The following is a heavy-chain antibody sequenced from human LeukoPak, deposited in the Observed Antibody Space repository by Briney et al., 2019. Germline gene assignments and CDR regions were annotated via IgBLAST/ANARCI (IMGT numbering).Heavy chain of an antibody. D-gene: IGHD6-19*01. V-gene: IGHV4-59*01. Sequence: SETLSLTCTVSGGSTSSYYWSWIRQPPGKGLEWIGYIYYSGSTNYNPSLKSRVTISVDTSKNQFSLKLSSVTAADTAVYYCARNRRSRIAVAGTGFDYWGQGTLVTVSS. CDR3: ARNRRSRIAVAGTGFDY. J-gene: IGHJ4*02. CDR1: GGSTSSYY. CDR2: IYYSGST.